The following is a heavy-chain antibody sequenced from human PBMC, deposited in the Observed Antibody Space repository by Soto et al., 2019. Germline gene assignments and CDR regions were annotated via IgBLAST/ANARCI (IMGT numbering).Heavy chain of an antibody. CDR2: IIPIFGTA. CDR1: GGTFSSYA. D-gene: IGHD2-15*01. J-gene: IGHJ5*02. CDR3: ARAVGYCSGGSCPPGNWFDP. Sequence: ASVKVSCKASGGTFSSYAISWVRQAPGQGLEWMGGIIPIFGTAKYSQKFQGRVTITRDTSASTAYMELSSLRSEDTAVYYCARAVGYCSGGSCPPGNWFDPWGQGTLVTVSS. V-gene: IGHV1-69*05.